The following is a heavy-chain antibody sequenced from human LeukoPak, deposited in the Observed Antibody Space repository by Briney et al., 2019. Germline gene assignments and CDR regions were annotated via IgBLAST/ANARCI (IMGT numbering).Heavy chain of an antibody. CDR3: AKGHYDILTGYLSDP. V-gene: IGHV3-9*01. CDR2: ISWNSGSI. CDR1: GFTFDDYA. D-gene: IGHD3-9*01. J-gene: IGHJ5*02. Sequence: GGSLRLSCAASGFTFDDYAMHWVRQAPGKGLEWVSGISWNSGSIGYADSVKGRFTISRDNAKNSLYLQMNSLRAEDTALYYCAKGHYDILTGYLSDPWGQGTLDTVSS.